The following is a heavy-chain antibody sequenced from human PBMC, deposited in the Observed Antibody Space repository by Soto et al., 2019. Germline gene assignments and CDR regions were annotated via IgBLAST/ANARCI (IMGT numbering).Heavy chain of an antibody. CDR3: VRAIAAADSA. J-gene: IGHJ1*01. Sequence: WGSLRLSCAASGFTFISYWIIFFRQAPGKGLEWVANIKQDGSVKYYVDSVKGRFTISRDNAKNSLFLQMNSLRAEDTAVYYCVRAIAAADSAWGQGTLVTVSS. CDR2: IKQDGSVK. D-gene: IGHD6-13*01. V-gene: IGHV3-7*01. CDR1: GFTFISYW.